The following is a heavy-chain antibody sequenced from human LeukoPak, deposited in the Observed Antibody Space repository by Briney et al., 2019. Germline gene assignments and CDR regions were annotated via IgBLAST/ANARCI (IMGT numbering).Heavy chain of an antibody. D-gene: IGHD3-22*01. CDR2: IYYSGST. Sequence: SETLSLTCTVSGSSISSSSYYWGWIRQPPGKGLEWIGSIYYSGSTYYNPSLKSRVTISVDTSKNQFSLKLSSVTAADTAVYYCARLQAITMIVVVIQYFDYWGQGTLVTVSS. CDR1: GSSISSSSYY. J-gene: IGHJ4*02. CDR3: ARLQAITMIVVVIQYFDY. V-gene: IGHV4-39*01.